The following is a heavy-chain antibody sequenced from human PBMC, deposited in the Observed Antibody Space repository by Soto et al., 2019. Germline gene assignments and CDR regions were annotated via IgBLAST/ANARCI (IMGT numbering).Heavy chain of an antibody. V-gene: IGHV3-9*01. J-gene: IGHJ3*02. CDR3: AKASYGDPVRGGDASDI. Sequence: EVQLVESGGGLVQPGRSLRLSCAASGFTFDDYAMHWVRQAPGKGLEWVSGISWNSGSIGYADSVKGRFTISRDNAKNSLYLQMNSLRAEDTALYYCAKASYGDPVRGGDASDIWGQGTMVTVSS. D-gene: IGHD4-17*01. CDR1: GFTFDDYA. CDR2: ISWNSGSI.